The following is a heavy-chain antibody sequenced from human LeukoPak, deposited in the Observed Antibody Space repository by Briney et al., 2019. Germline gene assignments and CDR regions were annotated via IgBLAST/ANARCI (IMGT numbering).Heavy chain of an antibody. J-gene: IGHJ4*02. CDR1: GFTFSAYA. D-gene: IGHD1-1*01. Sequence: GGSLRLSCSASGFTFSAYAMYWVRQALGKGLEYVSGISNNGGSSFYADSVKGRFTISRDNSKNTLYLQMSSLRAEDTAVYYCVKITSVTGGDCWGQGTRLTVSS. CDR2: ISNNGGSS. V-gene: IGHV3-64D*09. CDR3: VKITSVTGGDC.